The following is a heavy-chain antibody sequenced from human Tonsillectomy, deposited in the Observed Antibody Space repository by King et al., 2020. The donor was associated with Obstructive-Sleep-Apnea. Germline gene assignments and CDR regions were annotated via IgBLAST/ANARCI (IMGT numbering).Heavy chain of an antibody. CDR1: GFTFSSFA. CDR2: IVGSGAKT. Sequence: VPLVESGGGLVHPGGSLRLSCAASGFTFSSFAMSWVRQAPGKGLEWVSTIVGSGAKTYYVDSVKGRFTISRDNSQNRLYVQMNSLRAEDTAVYYCVKTDRSSYGYSDYWGQGTLVTVSS. D-gene: IGHD5-18*01. V-gene: IGHV3-23*04. J-gene: IGHJ4*02. CDR3: VKTDRSSYGYSDY.